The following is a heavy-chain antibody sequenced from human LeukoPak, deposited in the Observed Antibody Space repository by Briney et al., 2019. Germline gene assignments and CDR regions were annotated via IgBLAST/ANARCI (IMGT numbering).Heavy chain of an antibody. J-gene: IGHJ1*01. CDR3: ARRRYYDSTGYLD. V-gene: IGHV4-39*02. CDR2: IYYSGST. CDR1: SGSISSSSYF. Sequence: SETLSLACTISSGSISSSSYFWGWIRQPPGKGLEWVADIYYSGSTYYNPSLKSRVSISIDTSNNHFSLRLSSVTAADTALYYCARRRYYDSTGYLDWGQGTLVTVSS. D-gene: IGHD3-22*01.